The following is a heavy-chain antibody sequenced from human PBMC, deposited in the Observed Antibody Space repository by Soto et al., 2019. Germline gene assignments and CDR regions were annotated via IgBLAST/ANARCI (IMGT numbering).Heavy chain of an antibody. CDR3: ARVQLVLYYYGMEV. CDR2: IYYSGST. J-gene: IGHJ6*02. D-gene: IGHD6-13*01. V-gene: IGHV4-30-4*01. Sequence: QVQLQESGPGLVKPSQTLSLTCTVSGGSISRGDYYWSWIRQPPGKCLEWIGYIYYSGSTYYNPSLKSRVTIAADTSKHKFSLKLSSVTAADTAVYYCARVQLVLYYYGMEVWGQGTTVTVPS. CDR1: GGSISRGDYY.